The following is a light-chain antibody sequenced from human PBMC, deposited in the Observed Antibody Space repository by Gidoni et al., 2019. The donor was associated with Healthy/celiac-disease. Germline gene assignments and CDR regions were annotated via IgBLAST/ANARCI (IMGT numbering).Light chain of an antibody. J-gene: IGKJ1*01. CDR1: QSVSSSY. Sequence: EIVLTQSPGTLSLSPGESATLSCRASQSVSSSYLAWYQQKPGQAPRLRIYGASSRATGIPDRFSGSGSGTDFTLTISRLEPEDVAVYYCQQYGSSPRTFGQXTKVEIK. CDR2: GAS. CDR3: QQYGSSPRT. V-gene: IGKV3-20*01.